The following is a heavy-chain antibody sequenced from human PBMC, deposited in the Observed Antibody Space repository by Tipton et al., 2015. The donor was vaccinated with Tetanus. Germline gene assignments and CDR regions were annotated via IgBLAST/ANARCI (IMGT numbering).Heavy chain of an antibody. V-gene: IGHV1-46*01. CDR1: GYTFTSYY. CDR3: ARDREIVVVWARAFDY. Sequence: QLVQSGAEVKKPGASVKVSCKASGYTFTSYYMHWVRQAPGQGLEWMGIINPSGGSTSYAQKFQGRVTMTRDTSTSTVYMELSSLRSEDTAVYYCARDREIVVVWARAFDYWGQGTLVTVSS. D-gene: IGHD3-22*01. J-gene: IGHJ4*02. CDR2: INPSGGST.